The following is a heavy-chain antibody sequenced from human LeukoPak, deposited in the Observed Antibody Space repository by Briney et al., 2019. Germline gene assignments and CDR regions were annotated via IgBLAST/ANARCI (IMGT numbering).Heavy chain of an antibody. Sequence: ASVKVSCKASGYTFTSYYMHWVRQAPGKGLEWMGWVIPNSGATNYAQKFQGRVTMTRDTSISTAYMELSRLRSDDTAVYYCARGYYDSTGYAFDYWGQGTLVTVSS. J-gene: IGHJ4*02. V-gene: IGHV1-2*02. CDR2: VIPNSGAT. D-gene: IGHD3-22*01. CDR3: ARGYYDSTGYAFDY. CDR1: GYTFTSYY.